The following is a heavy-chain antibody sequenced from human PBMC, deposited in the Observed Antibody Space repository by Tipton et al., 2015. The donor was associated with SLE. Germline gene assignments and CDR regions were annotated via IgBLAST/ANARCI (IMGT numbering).Heavy chain of an antibody. J-gene: IGHJ4*02. CDR1: GVSFSGYY. Sequence: TLSLTCEVYGVSFSGYYWSWIRQSLGKGLEWIGEINDAEGTKYNPSLESRVTMSIDTSKNRFSLNMNSVTAADTAVYYCARGFRPYYFDPWGQGTLVTVSS. D-gene: IGHD2-21*01. CDR3: ARGFRPYYFDP. V-gene: IGHV4-34*01. CDR2: INDAEGT.